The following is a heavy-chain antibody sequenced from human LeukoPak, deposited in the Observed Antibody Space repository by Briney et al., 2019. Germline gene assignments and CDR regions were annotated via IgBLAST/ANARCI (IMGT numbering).Heavy chain of an antibody. CDR1: GGSISSYY. CDR2: IYYSGST. CDR3: ARDSLSPLAVALSLFDY. V-gene: IGHV4-59*12. J-gene: IGHJ4*02. Sequence: PSETLSLTCTVSGGSISSYYWSWIRQPPGKGLEWIGYIYYSGSTNYNPSLKSRVTISVDTSKNQFSLQLNSVTPEDTAVYYCARDSLSPLAVALSLFDYWGQGTLVTVSS. D-gene: IGHD6-19*01.